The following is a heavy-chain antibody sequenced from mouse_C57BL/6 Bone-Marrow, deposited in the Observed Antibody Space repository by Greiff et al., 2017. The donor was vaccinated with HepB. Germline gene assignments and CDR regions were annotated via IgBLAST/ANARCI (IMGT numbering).Heavy chain of an antibody. CDR2: ISYDGSN. CDR3: AARDYGSSPDY. J-gene: IGHJ2*01. D-gene: IGHD1-1*01. CDR1: GYSITSGYY. Sequence: VQLKESGPGLVKPSQSLSLTCSVTGYSITSGYYWNWIRQFPGNKLEWMGYISYDGSNNYNPSLKNRISITRDTSKNQFFLKLNSVTTEDTATYYCAARDYGSSPDYWGQGTTLTVSS. V-gene: IGHV3-6*01.